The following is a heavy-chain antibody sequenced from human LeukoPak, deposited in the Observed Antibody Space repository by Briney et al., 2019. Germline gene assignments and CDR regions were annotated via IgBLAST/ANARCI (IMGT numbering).Heavy chain of an antibody. Sequence: GASVKVSCKASGYTCTSYAMNWVRQAPGQGLEWMGWINTNTGNPTYAQGFTGRFVFSLDTSVSTAYLQICSLKAEDTAVYYCARGLVDNWNDGVDGFDYWGQGTLVTVSS. D-gene: IGHD1-20*01. CDR2: INTNTGNP. CDR1: GYTCTSYA. V-gene: IGHV7-4-1*01. J-gene: IGHJ4*02. CDR3: ARGLVDNWNDGVDGFDY.